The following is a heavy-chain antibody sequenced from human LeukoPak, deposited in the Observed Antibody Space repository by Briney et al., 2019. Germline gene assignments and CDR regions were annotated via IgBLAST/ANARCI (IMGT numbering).Heavy chain of an antibody. J-gene: IGHJ6*02. Sequence: SQTLSLTCAISGDSVSSNSAAWNWIRQSPSRGLEWLGRTYYRSKWYNDYAVSVKSRITINPDTSKNQFSLQLNSVTPEDTAVYYCARDRPYYGSGSYYPRGWYYYGMDVWGQGTTVTASS. CDR3: ARDRPYYGSGSYYPRGWYYYGMDV. V-gene: IGHV6-1*01. D-gene: IGHD3-10*01. CDR2: TYYRSKWYN. CDR1: GDSVSSNSAA.